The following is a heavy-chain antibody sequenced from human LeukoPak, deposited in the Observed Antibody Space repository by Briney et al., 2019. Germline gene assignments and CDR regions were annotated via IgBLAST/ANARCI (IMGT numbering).Heavy chain of an antibody. CDR3: AREGSDIVVVTAPAAFDI. CDR1: GFTFSSYA. D-gene: IGHD2-21*02. CDR2: ISYDGSNK. J-gene: IGHJ3*02. Sequence: GGSLRLSCAASGFTFSSYAMHWVRQAPGKGLEWVAVISYDGSNKYYADSVKGRFTISRDNSKNTLYLQMNSLRAEDTAVYYCAREGSDIVVVTAPAAFDIWGQGTMVTVSS. V-gene: IGHV3-30*04.